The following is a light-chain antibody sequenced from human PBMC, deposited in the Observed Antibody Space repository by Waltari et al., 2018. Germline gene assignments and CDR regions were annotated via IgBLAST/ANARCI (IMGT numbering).Light chain of an antibody. J-gene: IGLJ2*01. CDR3: CAYAGSYTFGV. CDR1: SSDVGGYNY. CDR2: DFS. V-gene: IGLV2-11*01. Sequence: QSALTQPRSVSGSPGQSVTISCTGTSSDVGGYNYVSWYQQHPGKAPKLMIYDFSKRPAGVPGRCSGSKSGNTASLTISGLQAEDEADYYCCAYAGSYTFGVFGGGTKLTVL.